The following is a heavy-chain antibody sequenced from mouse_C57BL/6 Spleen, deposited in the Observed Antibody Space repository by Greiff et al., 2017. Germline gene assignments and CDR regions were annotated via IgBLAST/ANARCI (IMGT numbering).Heavy chain of an antibody. CDR3: ARYNRDYAMDY. V-gene: IGHV7-3*01. J-gene: IGHJ4*01. Sequence: EVHLVESGGGLVQPGGSLSLSCAASGFTFTDYYMRWVRQPPGKALEWLGFIRNKANGYTTDYSASVKGRFTISRATSQSIIYLQMNALEAEDSATCNCARYNRDYAMDYWGQGTAVTVSS. CDR2: IRNKANGYTT. CDR1: GFTFTDYY.